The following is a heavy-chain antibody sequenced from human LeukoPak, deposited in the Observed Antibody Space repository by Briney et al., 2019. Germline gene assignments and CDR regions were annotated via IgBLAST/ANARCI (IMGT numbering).Heavy chain of an antibody. D-gene: IGHD3-22*01. Sequence: SETLSLTCSVSGGSISSSSYYWGWIRQPPGKGLEWIGEIYYSGRAYYNSSLKSRLTISVDTSWNQFSLTLSSVTAADAGVYYCARRRYYDSTGYLDWGQGTLVSVST. V-gene: IGHV4-39*01. CDR1: GGSISSSSYY. CDR3: ARRRYYDSTGYLD. J-gene: IGHJ1*01. CDR2: IYYSGRA.